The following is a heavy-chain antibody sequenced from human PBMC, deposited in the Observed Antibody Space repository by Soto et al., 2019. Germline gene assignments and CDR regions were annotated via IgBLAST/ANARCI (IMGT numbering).Heavy chain of an antibody. CDR1: EFTFRSYW. V-gene: IGHV3-74*01. CDR3: ARSLPGTYGAFDL. CDR2: ISGDGSST. D-gene: IGHD1-7*01. J-gene: IGHJ3*01. Sequence: PGGSLRLSCAASEFTFRSYWMHLVRQSPGKGLVWVSRISGDGSSTNYADSVKGRFTISRDNAKNTVYLQIDSLRAEDTAVYYCARSLPGTYGAFDLWGEGTMVTVSS.